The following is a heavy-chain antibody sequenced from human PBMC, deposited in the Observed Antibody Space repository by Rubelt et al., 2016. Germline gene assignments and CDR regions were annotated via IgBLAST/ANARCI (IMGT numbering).Heavy chain of an antibody. J-gene: IGHJ4*02. D-gene: IGHD5-18*01. CDR3: ARGGYSYGPRNFDY. V-gene: IGHV4-39*07. CDR1: GGSISSSSYY. Sequence: QLQLQESGPGLVKPSETLSLTCTVSGGSISSSSYYWGWIRQPPGKGLEWIGSIYYSGSTYYNPSLKSRVTISVDTSKNQFSLKLSSVTAADTAVYYCARGGYSYGPRNFDYWGQGTLVTVSS. CDR2: IYYSGST.